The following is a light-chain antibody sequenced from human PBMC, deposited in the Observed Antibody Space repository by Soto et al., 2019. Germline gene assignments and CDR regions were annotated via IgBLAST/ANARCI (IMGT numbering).Light chain of an antibody. CDR1: QSIVHSDGNTY. Sequence: DIVMTQTPLSLPVTLGQPASISCRSSQSIVHSDGNTYFNWLQQRPGQPPRLLIYKISNRFPGVPDRFSCSGAGADFTLKISRVEAEDVGVYYCMQATQSYTFGQGTKLEIK. CDR2: KIS. CDR3: MQATQSYT. V-gene: IGKV2-24*01. J-gene: IGKJ2*01.